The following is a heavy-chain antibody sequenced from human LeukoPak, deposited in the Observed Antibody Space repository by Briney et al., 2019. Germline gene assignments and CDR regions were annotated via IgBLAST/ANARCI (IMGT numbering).Heavy chain of an antibody. J-gene: IGHJ4*02. D-gene: IGHD1-26*01. V-gene: IGHV3-11*01. CDR2: ISSSGSTT. CDR1: GFTFSDYY. CDR3: ARFVVGAIDY. Sequence: PGGSLRLSCAAPGFTFSDYYMSLIRQAPGKGLEWVSYISSSGSTTYYADAVKGRFTISTDNAKNSLYLQMNSLRAEDTAVYYCARFVVGAIDYWGQGTLVTVSS.